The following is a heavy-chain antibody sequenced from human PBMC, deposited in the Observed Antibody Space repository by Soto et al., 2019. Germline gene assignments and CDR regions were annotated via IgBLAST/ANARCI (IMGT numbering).Heavy chain of an antibody. CDR3: ARVERGTATTVVDAFDI. CDR2: MSHSGGT. J-gene: IGHJ3*02. D-gene: IGHD1-1*01. Sequence: SETLSLTCAVYGGFVSSGGYYWSWIRQPPGKGLEWIGEMSHSGGTHFNPSLKGRVTISVDTSKNQFSLMMSSVTAADTALYYCARVERGTATTVVDAFDIWGPGTMVTVSS. V-gene: IGHV4-61*08. CDR1: GGFVSSGGYY.